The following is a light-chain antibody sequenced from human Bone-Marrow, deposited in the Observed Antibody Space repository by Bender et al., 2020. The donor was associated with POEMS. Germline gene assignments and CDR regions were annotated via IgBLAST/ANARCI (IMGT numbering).Light chain of an antibody. CDR3: ATWDDSLNGWV. CDR2: NNS. CDR1: SSKFGSYP. Sequence: QSVLTQPPSASGTPGQRVTISCSGSSSKFGSYPVNWYQQLPGAAPKLVIFNNSQRPSGVPDRFSGSKSGTSASRAISGLLSDDEADFYCATWDDSLNGWVFGGGTKLTVL. J-gene: IGLJ3*02. V-gene: IGLV1-44*01.